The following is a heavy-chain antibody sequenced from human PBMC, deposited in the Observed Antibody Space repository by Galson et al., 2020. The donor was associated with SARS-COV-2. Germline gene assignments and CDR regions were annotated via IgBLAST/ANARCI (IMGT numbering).Heavy chain of an antibody. CDR3: AREQYCSSASCYFYGMDV. J-gene: IGHJ6*02. CDR1: GFTFRSYW. D-gene: IGHD2-2*01. V-gene: IGHV3-7*03. CDR2: IKQDGSEK. Sequence: GESLKISCAASGFTFRSYWMSWVRQAPGKGLKWVANIKQDGSEKYYVDSVKGRFTISRDNAKNSLYLQMSSLRAEDTAVYYCAREQYCSSASCYFYGMDVWGQGTTVTVSS.